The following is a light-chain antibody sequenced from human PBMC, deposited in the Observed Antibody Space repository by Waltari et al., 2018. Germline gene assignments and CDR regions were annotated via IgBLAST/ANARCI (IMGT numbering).Light chain of an antibody. CDR1: QSLGNY. V-gene: IGKV1-39*01. Sequence: DIQVTQSPSSLSAAVGDRVSITCRESQSLGNYLNWYQQKPGKAPKLLIYSASSLQSGVPSRFSGSGSGTDFTLTITSLQPEDFAIYYCQETYSSPPSTFGQGTKVESK. J-gene: IGKJ1*01. CDR2: SAS. CDR3: QETYSSPPST.